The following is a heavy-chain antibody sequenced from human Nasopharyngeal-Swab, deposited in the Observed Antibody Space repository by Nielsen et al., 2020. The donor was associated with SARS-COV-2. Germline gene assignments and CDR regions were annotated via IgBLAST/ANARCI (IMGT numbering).Heavy chain of an antibody. J-gene: IGHJ5*02. CDR3: AREPYGSGTTVDWFDP. CDR2: MNPNSGNT. Sequence: ASVKVSCKASGGTFSSYDINWVRQATGQGLEWMGWMNPNSGNTGYAQKFQGRVTMTRNTSISTAYMELSSLRSEDTAVYYCAREPYGSGTTVDWFDPWGQGTLVTVSS. V-gene: IGHV1-8*02. CDR1: GGTFSSYD. D-gene: IGHD3-10*01.